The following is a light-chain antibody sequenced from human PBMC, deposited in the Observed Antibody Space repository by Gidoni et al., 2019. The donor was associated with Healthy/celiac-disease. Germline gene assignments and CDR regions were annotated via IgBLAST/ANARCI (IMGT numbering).Light chain of an antibody. Sequence: DIQMTQYPSSLSASVGDRVTITCRASQSISSILNWYQQKPGKAPKILIYAASSLQSGVPSRFSGSGSGTDFTLTISSLQPEDFATYYCQQSYSTPYRFGQGTKLEIK. J-gene: IGKJ2*03. V-gene: IGKV1-39*01. CDR2: AAS. CDR3: QQSYSTPYR. CDR1: QSISSI.